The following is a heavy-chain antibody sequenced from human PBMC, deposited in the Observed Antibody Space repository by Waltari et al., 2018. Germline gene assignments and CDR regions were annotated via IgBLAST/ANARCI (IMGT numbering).Heavy chain of an antibody. CDR2: TWSDGSVE. Sequence: QVQLVESGGGVVQPGKSLRLSCVAPGVSLSNYGMHWVRQTPGRGLEWVALTWSDGSVEYYADSVRGRFTVSRDNSKNILYLDMGSLRVDDTATYYCAKDAFGNTYLDYWGQGTLVTVSS. CDR3: AKDAFGNTYLDY. V-gene: IGHV3-33*03. J-gene: IGHJ4*02. CDR1: GVSLSNYG. D-gene: IGHD3-10*01.